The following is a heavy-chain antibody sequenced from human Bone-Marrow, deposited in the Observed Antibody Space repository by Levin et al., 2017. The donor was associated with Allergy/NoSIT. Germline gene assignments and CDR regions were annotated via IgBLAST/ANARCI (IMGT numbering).Heavy chain of an antibody. V-gene: IGHV3-23*01. CDR3: AKSYDFWSGPIGALDY. Sequence: GGSLRLSCAASGFTFSSYAMSWVRQAPGKGLEWVSAISGSGGSTYYADSVKGRFTISRDNSKNTLYLQMNSLRAEDTAVYYCAKSYDFWSGPIGALDYWGQGTLVTVSS. CDR2: ISGSGGST. J-gene: IGHJ4*02. CDR1: GFTFSSYA. D-gene: IGHD3-3*01.